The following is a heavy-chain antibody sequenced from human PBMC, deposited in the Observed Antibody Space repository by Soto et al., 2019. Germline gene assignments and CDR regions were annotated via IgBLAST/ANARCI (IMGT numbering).Heavy chain of an antibody. CDR3: ASSILGYCSGGSCRDGVY. CDR2: IIPILGIA. J-gene: IGHJ4*02. CDR1: GGTFSSYT. D-gene: IGHD2-15*01. Sequence: QVQLVQSGAEVKKPGSSVKVSCKASGGTFSSYTISWVRQAPGQGLEWMGRIIPILGIANYAQKFQGRVTITADKSTSTAFMELRSLRSEDTAVYYCASSILGYCSGGSCRDGVYWGQGTLVTVSS. V-gene: IGHV1-69*02.